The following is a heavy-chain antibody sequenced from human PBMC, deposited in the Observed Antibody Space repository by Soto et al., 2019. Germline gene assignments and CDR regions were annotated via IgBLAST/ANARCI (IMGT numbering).Heavy chain of an antibody. D-gene: IGHD3-22*01. Sequence: QVQLQESGPGLVKPSQTLSLTCTVSGGSINSGGYYWSWIRQHPGKGLEWIGSIYYNGNTYYNPSLKSRITISLDTSRNQFSLKLSSVTAADTAVYYCARLFYYDTSGSYYYFDYRGQGTLVTVSS. CDR3: ARLFYYDTSGSYYYFDY. J-gene: IGHJ4*02. V-gene: IGHV4-31*03. CDR2: IYYNGNT. CDR1: GGSINSGGYY.